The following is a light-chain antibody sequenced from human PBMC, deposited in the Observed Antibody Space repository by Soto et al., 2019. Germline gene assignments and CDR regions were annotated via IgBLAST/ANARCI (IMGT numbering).Light chain of an antibody. CDR2: ANS. Sequence: QSVLTHPPSVSGAPGQRVTISCTGSSSNIGAGYDVHWYQQLPGRAPKLLIYANSNRPSGVPDRFSGSRSGTSASPAITGLQAEDEADYSCQSYDSSLSGFYVFGTGTKVTVL. CDR1: SSNIGAGYD. CDR3: QSYDSSLSGFYV. V-gene: IGLV1-40*01. J-gene: IGLJ1*01.